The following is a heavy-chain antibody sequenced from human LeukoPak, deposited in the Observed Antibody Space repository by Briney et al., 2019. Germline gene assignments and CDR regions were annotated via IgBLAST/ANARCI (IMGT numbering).Heavy chain of an antibody. CDR3: ARVNLRGSQYNWFDP. CDR1: GYTFTSYD. V-gene: IGHV1-69*06. Sequence: GASVKVSCKASGYTFTSYDINWVRQAPGQGLEWLGRIIPVVATSNYAQNFQGRLTITADTFTATVYMELSSLRSEDTGIYYCARVNLRGSQYNWFDPWGQGTLVTVSS. D-gene: IGHD1-26*01. CDR2: IIPVVATS. J-gene: IGHJ5*02.